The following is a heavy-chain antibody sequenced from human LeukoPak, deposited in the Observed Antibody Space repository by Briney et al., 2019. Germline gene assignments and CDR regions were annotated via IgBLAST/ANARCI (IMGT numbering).Heavy chain of an antibody. Sequence: SETLSLTCAVSGYSISSGFLWGWIRQPPGKGLEWIGSIYRSGNTYYNPSLKSRITMSVDTSKNQFSLKLSSVAAADTAVYYCARDPRWLTPDCNTIGCYANWFDPWGQGTLVTVSP. CDR2: IYRSGNT. D-gene: IGHD2-2*01. CDR3: ARDPRWLTPDCNTIGCYANWFDP. CDR1: GYSISSGFL. V-gene: IGHV4-38-2*02. J-gene: IGHJ5*02.